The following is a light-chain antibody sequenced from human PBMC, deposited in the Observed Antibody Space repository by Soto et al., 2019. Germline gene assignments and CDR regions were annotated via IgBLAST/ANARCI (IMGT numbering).Light chain of an antibody. CDR2: DAF. CDR1: QSISTS. Sequence: DIVLTQSPATLSLSPGERATLSCRASQSISTSLAWYQQNPGQAPRLLINDAFNRATGIPARFGGSGSGTEFTLTISSLQPDDLATYYCQQYNLYWTFGQGIKVDIK. V-gene: IGKV3-11*01. CDR3: QQYNLYWT. J-gene: IGKJ1*01.